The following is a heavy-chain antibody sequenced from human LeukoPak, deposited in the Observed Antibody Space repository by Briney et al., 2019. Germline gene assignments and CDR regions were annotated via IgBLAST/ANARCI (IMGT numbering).Heavy chain of an antibody. J-gene: IGHJ4*02. CDR2: IYYSGST. D-gene: IGHD6-19*01. V-gene: IGHV4-39*01. CDR1: GGSISSSSYY. CDR3: ARRVLSSGWYVLDY. Sequence: SETLSLTCTVSGGSISSSSYYWGWIRQPPGKGLEWIGSIYYSGSTYYNPSLKSRVTISVDTSKNPFSLKLSSVTAADTAVYYCARRVLSSGWYVLDYWGQGTLVTVSS.